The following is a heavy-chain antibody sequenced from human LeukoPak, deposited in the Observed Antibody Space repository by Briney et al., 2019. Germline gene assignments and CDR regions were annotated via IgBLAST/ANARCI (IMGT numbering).Heavy chain of an antibody. CDR3: ARANPDSNGAFDI. CDR1: GGSISSHY. J-gene: IGHJ3*02. D-gene: IGHD6-19*01. Sequence: SETLSLTCAVSGGSISSHYWSWIRQPPGKGLEWIGYIYYSGSTNYNSSLKSQVTISVDTSKNQFSLKLSSVTAADTAVYYCARANPDSNGAFDIDCQGK. V-gene: IGHV4-59*11. CDR2: IYYSGST.